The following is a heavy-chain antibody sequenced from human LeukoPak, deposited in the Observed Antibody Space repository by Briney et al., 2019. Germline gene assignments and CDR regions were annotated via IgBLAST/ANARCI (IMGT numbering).Heavy chain of an antibody. D-gene: IGHD2-8*01. CDR2: INPNSGGT. J-gene: IGHJ4*02. CDR3: VRDAPGVSGVFDY. Sequence: GASVKVSCKASGYTFTGYYMHWVRQAPGQGLEWMGWINPNSGGTNYAQKFQGRVTMTRDTSISTAYMELSRLRSDDTAVYYCVRDAPGVSGVFDYWGQGTLVTVSS. V-gene: IGHV1-2*02. CDR1: GYTFTGYY.